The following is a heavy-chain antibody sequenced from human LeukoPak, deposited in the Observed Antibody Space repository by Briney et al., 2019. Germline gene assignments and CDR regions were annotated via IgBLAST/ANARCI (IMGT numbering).Heavy chain of an antibody. D-gene: IGHD3-9*01. V-gene: IGHV4-59*01. CDR1: GGSISRYY. CDR2: IYSSGST. CDR3: ARDLSDLTPYGAFDI. Sequence: SETLSLTCTGSGGSISRYYWGWIREPPGKGLEGVGYIYSSGSTNYNPSLKSRVTISVDTSKNQFSLKLSSVTAADTAVYYCARDLSDLTPYGAFDIWGQGTMVTVSS. J-gene: IGHJ3*02.